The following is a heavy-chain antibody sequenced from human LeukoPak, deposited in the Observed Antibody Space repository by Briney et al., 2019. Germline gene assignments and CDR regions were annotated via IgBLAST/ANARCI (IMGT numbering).Heavy chain of an antibody. CDR3: ARVNYYGSGSKFDP. D-gene: IGHD3-10*01. CDR2: IYAGGST. J-gene: IGHJ5*02. Sequence: GRSLRLSCAASGFTVSSNYVTWVRQAPGKGLEWVSVIYAGGSTYYADSVKGRFTISRDNSKNTVYLQMNSVRAEDTALYYCARVNYYGSGSKFDPWGQGTLVTVSS. V-gene: IGHV3-66*01. CDR1: GFTVSSNY.